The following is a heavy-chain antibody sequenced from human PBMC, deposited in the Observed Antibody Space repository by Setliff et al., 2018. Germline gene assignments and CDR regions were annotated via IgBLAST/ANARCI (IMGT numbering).Heavy chain of an antibody. CDR3: ARGPPDFVVVPAAAKFDY. CDR1: GYSFPSYG. J-gene: IGHJ4*02. V-gene: IGHV1-18*01. CDR2: ISAYNGFI. Sequence: ASVKVSCKASGYSFPSYGISWVRQAPGQGLEWMGWISAYNGFIIYAQMFQGRVIMTTDTSTSTAYMELRSLRSDDTAVYFCARGPPDFVVVPAAAKFDYWGQGTLVTVSS. D-gene: IGHD2-2*01.